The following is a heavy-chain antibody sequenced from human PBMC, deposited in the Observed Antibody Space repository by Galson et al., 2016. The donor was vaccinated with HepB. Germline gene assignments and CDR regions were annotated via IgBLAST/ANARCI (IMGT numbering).Heavy chain of an antibody. CDR1: GFIFSSYP. CDR2: ISFDGSNK. J-gene: IGHJ6*02. CDR3: ARELGGKLMYHYGMDV. D-gene: IGHD4-23*01. V-gene: IGHV3-30*04. Sequence: SLRLSCAASGFIFSSYPMYWIRQIPGKGLEWEALISFDGSNKFYGDSVKGRFTISRDNSENTLNLQMDSLRVEDTAVYYCARELGGKLMYHYGMDVCGQGTTVIVSS.